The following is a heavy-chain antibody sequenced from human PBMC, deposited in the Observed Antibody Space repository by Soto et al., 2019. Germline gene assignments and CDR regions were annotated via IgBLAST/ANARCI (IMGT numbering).Heavy chain of an antibody. CDR2: ISGSDGKT. J-gene: IGHJ4*02. CDR3: ARWSYLDY. CDR1: GFSFSSYA. D-gene: IGHD2-15*01. V-gene: IGHV3-23*01. Sequence: GGSLRLSCAASGFSFSSYAMSWLRQAPGKGLEWVSTISGSDGKTFYADSVKGRFSISRDTSDNMLYLHMNSLREDDTAVYYCARWSYLDYWGQGA.